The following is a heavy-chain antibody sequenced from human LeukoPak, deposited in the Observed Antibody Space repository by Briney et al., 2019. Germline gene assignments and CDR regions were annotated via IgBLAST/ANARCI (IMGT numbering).Heavy chain of an antibody. CDR1: GFTLSNYW. Sequence: PGGSLRLSCAASGFTLSNYWMSWVRQGPGKGLEWVANIKQDGSEKYYVDSVKGRFTISRDNAENSLFLQMNSLRAEDTAVYYCARVYRSSSGYCFDYWAQGTLVTVSS. D-gene: IGHD6-6*01. V-gene: IGHV3-7*01. CDR3: ARVYRSSSGYCFDY. CDR2: IKQDGSEK. J-gene: IGHJ4*02.